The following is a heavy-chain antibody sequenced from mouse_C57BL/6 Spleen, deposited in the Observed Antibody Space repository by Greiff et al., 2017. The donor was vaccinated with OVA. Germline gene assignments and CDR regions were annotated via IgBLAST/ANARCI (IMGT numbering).Heavy chain of an antibody. CDR1: GYTFTSSW. D-gene: IGHD3-2*02. CDR2: IDPNSGGT. J-gene: IGHJ3*01. CDR3: AREGNSSGYRFAY. Sequence: QVHVKQPGAELVKPGASVKLSCKASGYTFTSSWMHWVKQRPGRGLEWIGRIDPNSGGTKYNEKFKSKATLTVDKPSSTAYMQLSSLTSEDSAGYYGAREGNSSGYRFAYWGQGTLVTVSA. V-gene: IGHV1-72*01.